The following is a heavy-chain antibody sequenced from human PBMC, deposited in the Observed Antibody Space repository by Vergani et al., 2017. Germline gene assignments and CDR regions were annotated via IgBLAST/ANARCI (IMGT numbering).Heavy chain of an antibody. V-gene: IGHV3-33*01. CDR2: IWYDGSNK. D-gene: IGHD6-13*01. CDR1: GFTFSSYG. J-gene: IGHJ4*02. CDR3: ARDHQLGDSSSWYGVDY. Sequence: QVQLVESGGGVVQPGRSLRLSCAASGFTFSSYGMHWVRQAPGKGLEWVAVIWYDGSNKYYAASVKGRFTITRDNSKNTLYLQMNSLRAEDTAVYYCARDHQLGDSSSWYGVDYWGQGTLVTVSS.